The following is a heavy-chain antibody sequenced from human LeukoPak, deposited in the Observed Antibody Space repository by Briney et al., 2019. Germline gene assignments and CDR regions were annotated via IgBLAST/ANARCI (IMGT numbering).Heavy chain of an antibody. Sequence: SETLSLTCTVSGGSISSYYWSWIRQPAGKGLEWIGRIYTSGSTNYNPSLKSRVTMSVDTSKNQFSLKLSSVTAADTAVYYCARVSSGSGSYYNVIDYWGQGTLVTVSS. CDR3: ARVSSGSGSYYNVIDY. D-gene: IGHD3-10*01. V-gene: IGHV4-4*07. CDR1: GGSISSYY. J-gene: IGHJ4*02. CDR2: IYTSGST.